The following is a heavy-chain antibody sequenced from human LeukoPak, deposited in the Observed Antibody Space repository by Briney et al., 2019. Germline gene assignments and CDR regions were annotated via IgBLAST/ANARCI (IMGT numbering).Heavy chain of an antibody. CDR3: ARAGDYYYDSSGYFDY. D-gene: IGHD3-22*01. Sequence: PSETLSLTCTVSGYSISSGYYWGWIRQPPGKGLEWIGSIYHSGSTYYNPSLKSRVTISVDTSKNQFSLKLSSVTAADTAVYYCARAGDYYYDSSGYFDYWGQGTLVTVSS. J-gene: IGHJ4*02. CDR2: IYHSGST. V-gene: IGHV4-38-2*02. CDR1: GYSISSGYY.